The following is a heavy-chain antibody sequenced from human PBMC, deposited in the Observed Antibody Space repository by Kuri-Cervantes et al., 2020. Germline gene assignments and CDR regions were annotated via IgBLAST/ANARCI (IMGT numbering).Heavy chain of an antibody. V-gene: IGHV1-3*01. J-gene: IGHJ4*02. Sequence: ASVKVSCKASGYTFTSYGMHWVRQAPGQRLEWMGWINAGNGYTKYSQKFQGRVTITGDTSASTAYMEVSSLRSEDTAVYYCARDRAFGDGHFDYWGQGTLVTVSS. CDR1: GYTFTSYG. CDR3: ARDRAFGDGHFDY. CDR2: INAGNGYT. D-gene: IGHD3-10*01.